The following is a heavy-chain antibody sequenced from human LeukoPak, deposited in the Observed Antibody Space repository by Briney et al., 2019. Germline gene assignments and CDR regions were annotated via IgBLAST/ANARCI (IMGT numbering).Heavy chain of an antibody. J-gene: IGHJ5*02. V-gene: IGHV1-18*01. CDR3: ARDPYYYDSSGYLRTWFDP. D-gene: IGHD3-22*01. CDR2: ISAYNGNT. Sequence: GASVKVSCKASGYTFTSYGISWVRQAPGEGLEWMGWISAYNGNTNYAQKLQGRVTMTTDTSTSTAYMELRSLRSDDTAVYYCARDPYYYDSSGYLRTWFDPWGQGTLVTVSS. CDR1: GYTFTSYG.